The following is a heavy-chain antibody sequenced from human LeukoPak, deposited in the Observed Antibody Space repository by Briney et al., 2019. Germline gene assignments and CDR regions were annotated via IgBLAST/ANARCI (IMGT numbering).Heavy chain of an antibody. Sequence: EGSLRLSCAASGFTLSSYAMHWVRQAPGKGLEWVAVISYDGSNKYYADSVKGRFTISRDNSKNTLYLQMNSLRAEDTAVYYCARWKGDYYYMDVWGKGTTVTVSS. CDR3: ARWKGDYYYMDV. J-gene: IGHJ6*03. CDR2: ISYDGSNK. V-gene: IGHV3-30*04. CDR1: GFTLSSYA. D-gene: IGHD1-1*01.